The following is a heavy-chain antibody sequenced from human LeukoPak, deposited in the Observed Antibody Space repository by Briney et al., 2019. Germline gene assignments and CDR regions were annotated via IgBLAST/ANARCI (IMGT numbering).Heavy chain of an antibody. Sequence: ASVKDSCKASVYTFPSYFMHWVRQAPGQGLEWMGIINPTGGSTTYAQKFQGRVTMTRDTSTSTVYMELSSLRSDDTAVYYCARTAARRFDYWGQGTLVTVSS. J-gene: IGHJ4*02. D-gene: IGHD6-6*01. CDR3: ARTAARRFDY. CDR2: INPTGGST. V-gene: IGHV1-46*01. CDR1: VYTFPSYF.